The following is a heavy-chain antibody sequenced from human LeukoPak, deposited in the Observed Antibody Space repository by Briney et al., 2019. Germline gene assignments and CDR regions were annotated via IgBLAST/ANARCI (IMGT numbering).Heavy chain of an antibody. CDR2: IGGSGSNT. D-gene: IGHD5/OR15-5a*01. Sequence: LXLSCAASGFTFSTYAMSWVRQAPGKGLEWVSAIGGSGSNTYYADSVKGRFTISRDNSKSTLSLQLNSLRAEDTAVYYCTKDSSVPFGITDWGQGTLVTVSS. V-gene: IGHV3-23*01. CDR1: GFTFSTYA. J-gene: IGHJ4*02. CDR3: TKDSSVPFGITD.